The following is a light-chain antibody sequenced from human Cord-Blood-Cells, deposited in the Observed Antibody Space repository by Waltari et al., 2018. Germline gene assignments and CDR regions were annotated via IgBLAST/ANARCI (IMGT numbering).Light chain of an antibody. CDR1: SRDVGSYNL. V-gene: IGLV2-23*02. CDR3: CSYAGSSSFYV. Sequence: QSALTQTASVSGSHGQAITISCTGTSRDVGSYNLVSWYQQHPGKAPKLMIYEVSKRPSGGSNRFSGSKSGNTASLTISGLQAEDEADYYCCSYAGSSSFYVFGTGTKVTVL. CDR2: EVS. J-gene: IGLJ1*01.